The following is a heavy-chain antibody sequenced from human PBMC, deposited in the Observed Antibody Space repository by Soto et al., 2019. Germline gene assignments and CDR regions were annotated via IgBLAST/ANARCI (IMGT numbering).Heavy chain of an antibody. CDR2: IYTSGST. J-gene: IGHJ4*02. Sequence: SETLSLTCTVSGGSISSYYWSWIRQPAGKGLEWIGRIYTSGSTNYNPSLKSRVTMSVDTSKNQFSLKLSSVTAADTAVYYCARDRATVFGVVIEPEYYFDYWGQGTLVTVSS. D-gene: IGHD3-3*01. V-gene: IGHV4-4*07. CDR1: GGSISSYY. CDR3: ARDRATVFGVVIEPEYYFDY.